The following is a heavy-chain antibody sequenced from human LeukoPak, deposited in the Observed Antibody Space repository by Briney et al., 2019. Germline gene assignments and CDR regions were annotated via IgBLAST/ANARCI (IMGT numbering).Heavy chain of an antibody. Sequence: SETLSLTCAVYGGSFSGYYWSWIRKPPGKGLEWIGEINHSGSTNYNPSLKSRVTISVDTSKNQFSLKLSSVTAADTAVYYCARERNYCSSTSCYGFFDYWGQGTLVTVSS. V-gene: IGHV4-34*01. D-gene: IGHD2-2*01. CDR2: INHSGST. CDR1: GGSFSGYY. CDR3: ARERNYCSSTSCYGFFDY. J-gene: IGHJ4*02.